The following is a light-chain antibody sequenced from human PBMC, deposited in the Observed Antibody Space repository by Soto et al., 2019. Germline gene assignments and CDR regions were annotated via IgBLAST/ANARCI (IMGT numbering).Light chain of an antibody. CDR1: SNDIGAYNY. CDR3: SSFTSSSSLV. J-gene: IGLJ3*02. CDR2: EVT. V-gene: IGLV2-14*01. Sequence: QSVLTQPASVSGSPGQSITMSCTGTSNDIGAYNYVSWYQQHPGKAPKLIIYEVTNRPSGVSSRFSGSKSGNTASLAISGLQAEDEADYYCSSFTSSSSLVFGGGTKLTVL.